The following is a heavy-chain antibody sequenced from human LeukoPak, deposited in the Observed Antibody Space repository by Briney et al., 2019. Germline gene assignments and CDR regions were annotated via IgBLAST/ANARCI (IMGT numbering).Heavy chain of an antibody. CDR1: GGSISSGGYS. V-gene: IGHV4-30-4*07. Sequence: SSETLSLTCAVSGGSISSGGYSWTWIRQPAGKGLEWIGYISYSGSTYYNPSLKSRVTISVDTSKNQFSLKVRSVTAADTAVYYCARVDRYDFYFDYWGQGTLVTVSS. CDR3: ARVDRYDFYFDY. D-gene: IGHD5-12*01. J-gene: IGHJ4*02. CDR2: ISYSGST.